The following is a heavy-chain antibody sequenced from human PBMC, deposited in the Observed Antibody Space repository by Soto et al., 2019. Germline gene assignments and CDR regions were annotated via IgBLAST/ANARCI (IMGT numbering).Heavy chain of an antibody. D-gene: IGHD1-1*01. V-gene: IGHV3-11*04. CDR1: GFTFSDYY. J-gene: IGHJ4*02. CDR2: ISSSGSNT. CDR3: ARNLNGYGNWDY. Sequence: LSLSCAASGFTFSDYYMSWIRQAPGKGLEWLSYISSSGSNTFYADSVKGRFTISRDNAKNTLYLQMNNLSPEDTAVYYCARNLNGYGNWDYWGQGNLVTVSS.